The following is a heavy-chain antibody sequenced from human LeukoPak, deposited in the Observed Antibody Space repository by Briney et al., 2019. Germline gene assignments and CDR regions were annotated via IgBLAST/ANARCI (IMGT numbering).Heavy chain of an antibody. CDR2: IIPISGTA. Sequence: SVKVSCKASGGTFSSCAIAWVRQAPGQGPEWMGGIIPISGTANYAQKFQGRVTITTDESTSTAYMELSSLTSDDTAVYYCAMGLQYQLLKALGYYYMDVWGEGTTVTVSS. CDR3: AMGLQYQLLKALGYYYMDV. D-gene: IGHD2-2*01. V-gene: IGHV1-69*05. CDR1: GGTFSSCA. J-gene: IGHJ6*03.